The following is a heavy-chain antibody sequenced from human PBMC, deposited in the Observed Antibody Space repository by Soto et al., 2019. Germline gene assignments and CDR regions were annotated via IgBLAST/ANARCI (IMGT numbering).Heavy chain of an antibody. D-gene: IGHD5-18*01. CDR1: GFSLSTSGVG. V-gene: IGHV2-5*02. CDR3: AHSGVQLWFDY. CDR2: IYWDDDK. Sequence: QITLKESGPTLVKPTQTLTLTCTFSGFSLSTSGVGVGWIRQPPGKALEWLALIYWDDDKRYSPSLKSRLTNTKDTSKSQVVLIMPNMDPVDTATYYCAHSGVQLWFDYWGQGTLVTVSS. J-gene: IGHJ4*02.